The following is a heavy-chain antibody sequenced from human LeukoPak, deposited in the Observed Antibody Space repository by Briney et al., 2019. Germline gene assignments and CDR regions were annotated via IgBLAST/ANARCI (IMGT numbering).Heavy chain of an antibody. J-gene: IGHJ4*02. CDR2: IYHSGTT. CDR1: NYSITSGNF. CDR3: ARDSLFHDSDGYSFDY. V-gene: IGHV4-38-2*02. D-gene: IGHD3-22*01. Sequence: PSETLSLTCAVSNYSITSGNFWAWIRQPPGKGLEWIASIYHSGTTYYNPSLRNRVTLFVDTSENQFSLKLTSLTAADTAVYYFARDSLFHDSDGYSFDYWGQGTLVTVSS.